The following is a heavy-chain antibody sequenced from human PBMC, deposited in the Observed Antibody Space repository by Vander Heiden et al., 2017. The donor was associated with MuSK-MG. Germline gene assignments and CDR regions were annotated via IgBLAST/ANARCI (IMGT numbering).Heavy chain of an antibody. CDR3: ARGDPLWFGELLEGFDY. D-gene: IGHD3-10*01. J-gene: IGHJ4*02. CDR2: ISYDGSNK. CDR1: GFPFSSYA. Sequence: QVQLVESGGGVVQPGRSLRLPCAASGFPFSSYAMPWVRQAPGKGLEWVAVISYDGSNKYYADSVKCRFTISRDNSKNTLYLQMNSLRAEDTAVYYCARGDPLWFGELLEGFDYWGQGTLVTVSS. V-gene: IGHV3-30*04.